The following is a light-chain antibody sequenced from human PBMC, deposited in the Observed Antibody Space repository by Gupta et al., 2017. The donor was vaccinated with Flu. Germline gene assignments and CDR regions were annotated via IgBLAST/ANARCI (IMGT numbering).Light chain of an antibody. Sequence: QSALTQPRSVSGSPGQSVTILCTGTSSDVGCYNYVSWYQQHPGKAPKLMIYDVSKRPSGVPERFSGSKSGNAAFLTISGLQAEDEAYYYYCSYEGSYTWVFGGGTKLTVL. CDR1: SSDVGCYNY. V-gene: IGLV2-11*01. CDR3: CSYEGSYTWV. CDR2: DVS. J-gene: IGLJ2*01.